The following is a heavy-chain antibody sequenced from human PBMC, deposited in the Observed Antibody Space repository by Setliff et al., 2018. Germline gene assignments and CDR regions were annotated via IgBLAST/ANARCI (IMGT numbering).Heavy chain of an antibody. CDR1: GFRFGDFG. D-gene: IGHD3-9*01. CDR3: AKEIIEGLLSGLDF. Sequence: GGSLRLSCAASGFRFGDFGMHWVRQAPGKGLEWITFIRHDGDNKYYRDSVRGRFTVSRNNSKNTLTLQMNSLRPDDTAVYYCAKEIIEGLLSGLDFWGQGTLVTVSS. J-gene: IGHJ4*02. CDR2: IRHDGDNK. V-gene: IGHV3-30*02.